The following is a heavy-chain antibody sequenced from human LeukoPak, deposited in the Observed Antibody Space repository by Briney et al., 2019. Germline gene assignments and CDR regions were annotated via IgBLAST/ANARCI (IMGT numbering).Heavy chain of an antibody. J-gene: IGHJ4*02. CDR1: GYTFTSYA. CDR2: INAGNGNT. CDR3: ARDRPGIAAAGRDY. V-gene: IGHV1-3*01. Sequence: VSVKVSCKASGYTFTSYAMHWVRQAPGQRLEWMGWINAGNGNTKYSQKFQGRVTITRDTSASTAYMELSSLRSEDTAVYYCARDRPGIAAAGRDYWGQGTLVTVSS. D-gene: IGHD6-13*01.